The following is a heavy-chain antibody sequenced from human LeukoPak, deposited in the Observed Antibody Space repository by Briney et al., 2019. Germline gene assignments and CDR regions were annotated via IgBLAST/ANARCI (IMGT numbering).Heavy chain of an antibody. CDR2: INPDGSST. Sequence: GGSLRLSCAASGFTFSSDWMDWVRQAPGKGLVWVSRINPDGSSTNYADSVKGRFTISRDNAKNTLYLLMNSLRAEDTAVYYCARPLGLGWFDPWGQGAPVTVSS. CDR1: GFTFSSDW. CDR3: ARPLGLGWFDP. J-gene: IGHJ5*02. V-gene: IGHV3-74*01.